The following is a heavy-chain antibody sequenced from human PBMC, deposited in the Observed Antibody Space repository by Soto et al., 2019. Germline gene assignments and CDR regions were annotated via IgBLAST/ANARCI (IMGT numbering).Heavy chain of an antibody. CDR3: ARGGSYYYDSSGYYAIDY. CDR1: GYTFTRYD. J-gene: IGHJ4*02. D-gene: IGHD3-22*01. V-gene: IGHV1-8*01. CDR2: MNPNSGNT. Sequence: ASVQVSCKASGYTFTRYDINWVRQATGQGLEWMGWMNPNSGNTGYAQKFQGRVTMTRNTSISTAYMELSSLRSEDTAVYYCARGGSYYYDSSGYYAIDYWGQGTLVTVSS.